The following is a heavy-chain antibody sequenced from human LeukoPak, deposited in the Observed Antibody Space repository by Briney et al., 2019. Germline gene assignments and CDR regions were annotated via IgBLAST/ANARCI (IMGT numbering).Heavy chain of an antibody. CDR2: IYYSGST. CDR1: RGSVTSYY. CDR3: ARERYYYGSGSYYTPHYYYYMDV. D-gene: IGHD3-10*01. J-gene: IGHJ6*03. V-gene: IGHV4-59*02. Sequence: SETLSLTCTVSRGSVTSYYWSWIRQPPGKGLEWIGDIYYSGSTYYNPSLKSRVTISVDTSKNQFSLKLSSVTAADTAVYYCARERYYYGSGSYYTPHYYYYMDVWGKGTTVTVSS.